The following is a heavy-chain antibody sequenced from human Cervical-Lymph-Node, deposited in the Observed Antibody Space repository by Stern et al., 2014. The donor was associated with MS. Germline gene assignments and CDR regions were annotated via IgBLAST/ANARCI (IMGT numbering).Heavy chain of an antibody. CDR1: GYTFTHYY. V-gene: IGHV1-46*01. J-gene: IGHJ4*02. CDR2: INPSGGGT. D-gene: IGHD1-14*01. Sequence: QLVQSGAEVKKPGASVNVSCKASGYTFTHYYIHWVRQSPGQGLAWMGMINPSGGGTSHAQKFQGRVTMTRDMSTTTVYMELSSLRSEDTAVYYCARAFSRPEPFDQWGQGTLVTVSS. CDR3: ARAFSRPEPFDQ.